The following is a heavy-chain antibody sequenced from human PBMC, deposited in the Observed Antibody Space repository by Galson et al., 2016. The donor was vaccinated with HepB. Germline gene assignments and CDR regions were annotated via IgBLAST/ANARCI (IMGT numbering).Heavy chain of an antibody. V-gene: IGHV1-2*04. J-gene: IGHJ4*02. Sequence: SVKVSCKASGYTFTGYYMHWVRQAPGQGLEWMGWINPNSGGTNYAQKFQGWVTMTRDTSISTAYMELRRLRSDDTAVYYCARVILGGGDDLFDSWGQGTLVTVSS. D-gene: IGHD5-12*01. CDR1: GYTFTGYY. CDR3: ARVILGGGDDLFDS. CDR2: INPNSGGT.